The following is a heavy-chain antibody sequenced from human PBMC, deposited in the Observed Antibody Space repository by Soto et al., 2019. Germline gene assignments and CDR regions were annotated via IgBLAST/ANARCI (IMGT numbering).Heavy chain of an antibody. CDR2: INPSGGST. Sequence: QVQLVQSGAEVKKPGASVKVSCKASGYSFTRHSMQWVRQAPGQGLEWMGIINPSGGSTNYAQKFQGRVTMTRDTSTSTVYMELSSLRSDDTAAYYCARDEMGSSSIIDYWGQGTLVTVSS. CDR1: GYSFTRHS. D-gene: IGHD6-6*01. CDR3: ARDEMGSSSIIDY. V-gene: IGHV1-46*01. J-gene: IGHJ4*02.